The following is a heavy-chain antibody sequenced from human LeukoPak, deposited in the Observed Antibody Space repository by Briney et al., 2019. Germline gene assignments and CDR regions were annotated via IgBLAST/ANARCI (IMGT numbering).Heavy chain of an antibody. J-gene: IGHJ6*03. Sequence: GGSLRLSCAASGFTFSSYWMSWVRQAPGEGLEWVANIKQDGSEKYYVDSVKGRFTISRDNAKNSLYLQMNSLRAEDTAVYYCARETTSYDFWSGYVERFDYYYYMDVWGKGTTVTVSS. D-gene: IGHD3-3*01. V-gene: IGHV3-7*01. CDR1: GFTFSSYW. CDR3: ARETTSYDFWSGYVERFDYYYYMDV. CDR2: IKQDGSEK.